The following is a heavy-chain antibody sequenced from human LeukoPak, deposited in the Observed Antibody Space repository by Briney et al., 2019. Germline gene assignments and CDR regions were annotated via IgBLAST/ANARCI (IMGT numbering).Heavy chain of an antibody. Sequence: SETLSLTCTVSGGSISSYYWSWIRQPPGKGLEWIGYIYYSGSTNYNPSLKSRVTMSVDTSKNQFSLKLSSVTAADTAVYYCARDVVPAALDYWGQGTLVTVSS. J-gene: IGHJ4*02. V-gene: IGHV4-59*12. CDR1: GGSISSYY. CDR2: IYYSGST. CDR3: ARDVVPAALDY. D-gene: IGHD2-2*01.